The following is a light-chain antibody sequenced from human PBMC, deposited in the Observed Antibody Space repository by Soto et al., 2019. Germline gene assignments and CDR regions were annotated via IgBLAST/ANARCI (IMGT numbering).Light chain of an antibody. CDR2: AIS. CDR3: QQYDNSHLT. V-gene: IGKV3-20*01. J-gene: IGKJ4*01. CDR1: QSVNSKY. Sequence: EVVLTQSPGTLSLSPGERATLSCRASQSVNSKYLAWYQQKPGQAPRLLMYAISSRAAGIPDRFSGSGSGTDFTLTISRLESEDLAVYYCQQYDNSHLTFGGGTKVEI.